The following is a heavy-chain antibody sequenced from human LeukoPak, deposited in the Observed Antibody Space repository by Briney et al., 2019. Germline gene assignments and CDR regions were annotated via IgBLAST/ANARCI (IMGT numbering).Heavy chain of an antibody. D-gene: IGHD3-3*01. CDR1: GGSISSYY. V-gene: IGHV4-59*08. J-gene: IGHJ3*02. Sequence: SETLSLTCTVSGGSISSYYWSWIRQPPGKGLEWIGYIYYSGSTNYNPSLKSRVTISVDTSKNQFSLKLSSVTAADTAVYYCARHRRFLEWLAPDHAFDIWSRGTMVTVSS. CDR2: IYYSGST. CDR3: ARHRRFLEWLAPDHAFDI.